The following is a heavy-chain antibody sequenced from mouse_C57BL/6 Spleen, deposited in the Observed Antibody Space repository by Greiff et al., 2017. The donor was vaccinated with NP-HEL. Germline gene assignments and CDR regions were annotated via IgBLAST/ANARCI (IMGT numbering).Heavy chain of an antibody. D-gene: IGHD1-1*01. CDR3: ARAPYYYGSRYWYFDV. Sequence: EVQRVESEGGLVQPGSSMKLSCTASGFTFSDYYMAWVRQVPEKGLEWVANINYDGSSTYYLDSLKSRFIISRDNAKNILYLQMSSLKSEDTATYYCARAPYYYGSRYWYFDVWGTGTTVTVSS. CDR2: INYDGSST. J-gene: IGHJ1*03. CDR1: GFTFSDYY. V-gene: IGHV5-16*01.